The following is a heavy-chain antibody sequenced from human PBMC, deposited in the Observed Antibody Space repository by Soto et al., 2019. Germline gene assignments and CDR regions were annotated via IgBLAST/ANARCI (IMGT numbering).Heavy chain of an antibody. CDR3: AREGGSLDPTTGNWFDP. J-gene: IGHJ5*02. V-gene: IGHV3-30-3*01. Sequence: GGSLRLSCAASGFTFSSYAMHCVRQAPGKGLEWVAVISYDGSNKYYADSVKGRFTISRDNSKNTLYLQMNSLRAEDTAVYYCAREGGSLDPTTGNWFDPWGQGTLVTVSS. CDR2: ISYDGSNK. D-gene: IGHD2-15*01. CDR1: GFTFSSYA.